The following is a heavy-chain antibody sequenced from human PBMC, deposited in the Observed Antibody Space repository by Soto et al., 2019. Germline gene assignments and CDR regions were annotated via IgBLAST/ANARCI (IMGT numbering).Heavy chain of an antibody. CDR2: MNPNSGNT. CDR3: ARGGGYQLYCSGGSCYPYYYYYMDV. J-gene: IGHJ6*03. V-gene: IGHV1-8*01. CDR1: GYTFTSYD. Sequence: ASVQVSCKASGYTFTSYDINWVRQATGQGLEWMGWMNPNSGNTGYAQKFQGRVTMTRNTSISTAYMELSSLRSEDTAVYYCARGGGYQLYCSGGSCYPYYYYYMDVWGKGTTVTVSS. D-gene: IGHD2-15*01.